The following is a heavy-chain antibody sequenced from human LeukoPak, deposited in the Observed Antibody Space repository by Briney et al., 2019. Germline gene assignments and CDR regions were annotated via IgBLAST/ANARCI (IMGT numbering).Heavy chain of an antibody. CDR1: GGSISSYY. CDR2: IYYSGST. D-gene: IGHD6-19*01. CDR3: ASQRGAGYYYYGMDV. Sequence: SETLSLTCTVSGGSISSYYWSWIRQPPGKGLEWIGYIYYSGSTNYNPSLKSRVTISVDTSKNQFSLKLSSVTAADTAVYYCASQRGAGYYYYGMDVWGQGTTVTVSS. J-gene: IGHJ6*02. V-gene: IGHV4-59*01.